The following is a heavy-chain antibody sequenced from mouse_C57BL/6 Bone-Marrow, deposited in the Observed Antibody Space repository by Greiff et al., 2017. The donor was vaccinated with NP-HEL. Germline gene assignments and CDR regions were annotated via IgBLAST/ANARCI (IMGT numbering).Heavy chain of an antibody. CDR3: ARSGVVATQWNYFDY. CDR2: IHPNSGST. J-gene: IGHJ2*01. D-gene: IGHD1-1*01. V-gene: IGHV1-64*01. CDR1: GYTFTSYW. Sequence: QVQLQQPGAELVKPGASVKLSCKASGYTFTSYWMHWVKQRPGQGLEWIGMIHPNSGSTNYNEKFKSKATLTVDKSSSTAYMQLSSLTSEDSAVYYCARSGVVATQWNYFDYWGQGTTLTVSS.